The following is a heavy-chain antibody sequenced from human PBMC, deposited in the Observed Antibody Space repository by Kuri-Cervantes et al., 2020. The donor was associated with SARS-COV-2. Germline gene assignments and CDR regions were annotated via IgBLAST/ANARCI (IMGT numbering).Heavy chain of an antibody. CDR1: GFTFSSYS. CDR3: AREHCSSTSCYGLDY. V-gene: IGHV3-21*01. D-gene: IGHD2-2*01. J-gene: IGHJ4*02. Sequence: GGSLRLSCAASGFTFSSYSMNWVRQAPGKGLEWVSSISSSSSYIYYADSAKGRFTISRDSAKNSLYLQMNSLRAEDTAVYYCAREHCSSTSCYGLDYWGQGTLVTVSS. CDR2: ISSSSSYI.